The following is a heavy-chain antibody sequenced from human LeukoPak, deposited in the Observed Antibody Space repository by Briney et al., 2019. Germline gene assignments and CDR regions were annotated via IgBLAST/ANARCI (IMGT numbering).Heavy chain of an antibody. CDR3: ARGRRGYSGYDYVSFDY. CDR2: INPSGGST. J-gene: IGHJ4*02. CDR1: GYTFTSYY. D-gene: IGHD5-12*01. Sequence: ASVKVSCKASGYTFTSYYMHWVRQAPGQGLEWMGIINPSGGSTSYAQKFQGRVTMTRDTSTSTVYMELSSLRSEDTAVCYCARGRRGYSGYDYVSFDYWGQGTLVTVSS. V-gene: IGHV1-46*01.